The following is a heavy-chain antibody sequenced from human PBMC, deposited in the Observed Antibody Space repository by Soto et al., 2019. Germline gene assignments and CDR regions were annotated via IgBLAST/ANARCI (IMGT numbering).Heavy chain of an antibody. V-gene: IGHV1-18*01. CDR1: GYTFPRFG. Sequence: APVKVSCKAFGYTFPRFGIRWVRQAPGQGLEWMGWISAYNGNTNYARKIQGRVTKTQDTSTRTAYMELRSLRSDDTVVYYFARVLHYYDSSGPTHFDRWGQGTLVNASS. D-gene: IGHD3-22*01. CDR2: ISAYNGNT. J-gene: IGHJ4*02. CDR3: ARVLHYYDSSGPTHFDR.